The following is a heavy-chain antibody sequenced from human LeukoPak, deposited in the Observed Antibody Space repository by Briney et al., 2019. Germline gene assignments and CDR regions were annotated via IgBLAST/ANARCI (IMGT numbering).Heavy chain of an antibody. CDR2: IRYDGSNK. CDR3: AKDSMVYCSSTSCYPDY. CDR1: GFTFSSYG. D-gene: IGHD2-2*01. V-gene: IGHV3-30*02. Sequence: GGSLRRSCAASGFTFSSYGMHWVRQAPGKGLEWVAFIRYDGSNKYYADSVKGRFTISRDNSKNTLYLQMNSLRAEDTAVYYCAKDSMVYCSSTSCYPDYWGQGTLVTVSS. J-gene: IGHJ4*02.